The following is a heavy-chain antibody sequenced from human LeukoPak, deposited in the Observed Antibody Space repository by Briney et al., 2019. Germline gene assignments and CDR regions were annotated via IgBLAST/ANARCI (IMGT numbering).Heavy chain of an antibody. CDR2: IYTSGST. CDR3: ARVLVRWFGEPRVDAFDI. Sequence: PSETLSLTCTVSGGSLSSYYWSWIRQPAGKGLEWIGRIYTSGSTNYNPSLKSRVTMSVDTSKNQFSLKLSSVTAADTAVYYCARVLVRWFGEPRVDAFDIWGQGTMVTVSS. V-gene: IGHV4-4*07. J-gene: IGHJ3*02. D-gene: IGHD3-10*01. CDR1: GGSLSSYY.